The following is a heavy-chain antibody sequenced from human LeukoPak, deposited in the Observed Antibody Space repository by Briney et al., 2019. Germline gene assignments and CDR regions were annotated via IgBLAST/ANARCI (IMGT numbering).Heavy chain of an antibody. CDR3: ARGGDSSDYYYEY. Sequence: GESLKISCKGSGYKFTNYWIGWVRQMPGKGLEWMGIIYSGDSDTRYSPSFQGQVTISADKSISTAYLQWSSLKASDTAMYYCARGGDSSDYYYEYWGQGTLVTVSS. V-gene: IGHV5-51*01. J-gene: IGHJ4*02. CDR1: GYKFTNYW. D-gene: IGHD3-22*01. CDR2: IYSGDSDT.